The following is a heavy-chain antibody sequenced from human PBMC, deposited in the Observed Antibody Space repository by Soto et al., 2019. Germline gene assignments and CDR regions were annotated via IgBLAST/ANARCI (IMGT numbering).Heavy chain of an antibody. D-gene: IGHD1-26*01. V-gene: IGHV1-18*01. CDR1: CYTFSSYY. CDR2: ISAYNGNT. CDR3: ARGYTFPFEP. J-gene: IGHJ5*02. Sequence: ASVKVSCKASCYTFSSYYISWLRQAPGQGLEWMGWISAYNGNTKYSQKFQGRVTITRDTSASTAYMELSSLRSEDTAVYYCARGYTFPFEPWGQGTLVTVS.